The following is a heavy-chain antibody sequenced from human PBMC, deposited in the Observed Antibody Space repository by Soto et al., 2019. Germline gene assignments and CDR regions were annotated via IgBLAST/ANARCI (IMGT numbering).Heavy chain of an antibody. V-gene: IGHV1-18*04. D-gene: IGHD3-3*01. Sequence: VKVACKAYGYTFTNYDIRGVRQAPGPGLEWMGWISTNSGHTDYAQNLRGRVTMTTDTSTTTAYMELRSLRSDDTAVYYCAREVTDFWSGHEGMDVWGQGTTVTVSS. J-gene: IGHJ6*02. CDR3: AREVTDFWSGHEGMDV. CDR1: GYTFTNYD. CDR2: ISTNSGHT.